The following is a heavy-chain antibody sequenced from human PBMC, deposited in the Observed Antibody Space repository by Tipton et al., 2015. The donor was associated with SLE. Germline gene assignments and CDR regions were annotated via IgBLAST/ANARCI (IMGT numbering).Heavy chain of an antibody. Sequence: LRLSCTVSGGSISSYYWSWIRQPPGKGLEWIGYIYYSGSTNYNPSLKSRVTISVDTSKNQFSLKLSSVTAADTAVYYCARGSREVARPLGDWGQGTPVTVSS. CDR1: GGSISSYY. CDR3: ARGSREVARPLGD. D-gene: IGHD6-6*01. CDR2: IYYSGST. V-gene: IGHV4-59*01. J-gene: IGHJ4*02.